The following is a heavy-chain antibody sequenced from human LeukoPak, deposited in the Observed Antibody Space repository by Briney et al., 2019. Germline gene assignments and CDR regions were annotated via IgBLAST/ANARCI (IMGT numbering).Heavy chain of an antibody. J-gene: IGHJ4*02. D-gene: IGHD3-10*01. CDR2: IYYSGST. CDR3: ARLLFSWFGASHYFDY. V-gene: IGHV4-59*08. Sequence: SETLSLTCTVSGGSISSYYWSWIRQPPGKGLEWIGYIYYSGSTNYNPSLKSRVTISVDTSKNQFSLKLSSVTAADTAVYYCARLLFSWFGASHYFDYWGQGTLVTVSS. CDR1: GGSISSYY.